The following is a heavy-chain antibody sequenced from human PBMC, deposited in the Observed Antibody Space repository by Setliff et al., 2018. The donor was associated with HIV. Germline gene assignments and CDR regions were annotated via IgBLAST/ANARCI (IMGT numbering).Heavy chain of an antibody. D-gene: IGHD2-21*02. CDR1: EYTFATYW. V-gene: IGHV5-51*01. CDR3: ARRDGRRMNAFDF. J-gene: IGHJ3*01. Sequence: HGESLKISCKGSEYTFATYWIGWVRQVPGKGLEWMAIIYPDDSNIRYNPSFQSRVTISVDKSITTAYLQWNSLETSDTAIYFCARRDGRRMNAFDFWGQGTMVTVSS. CDR2: IYPDDSNI.